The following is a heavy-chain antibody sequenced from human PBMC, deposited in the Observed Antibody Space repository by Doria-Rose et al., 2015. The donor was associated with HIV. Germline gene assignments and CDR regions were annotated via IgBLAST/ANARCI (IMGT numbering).Heavy chain of an antibody. CDR2: IFSDDER. CDR3: ARIKSSRWYHKYYFDF. D-gene: IGHD6-13*01. Sequence: QITLKESGPVLVKPTETLTLTCTVSGVSLSSPGMGVSWIRQPPGKALEWLANIFSDDERSYKTSLRSRLTISRGTDKSQVVLTMTDMDPVDTATYYCARIKSSRWYHKYYFDFWGQGTLVIVSA. V-gene: IGHV2-26*01. CDR1: GVSLSSPGMG. J-gene: IGHJ4*02.